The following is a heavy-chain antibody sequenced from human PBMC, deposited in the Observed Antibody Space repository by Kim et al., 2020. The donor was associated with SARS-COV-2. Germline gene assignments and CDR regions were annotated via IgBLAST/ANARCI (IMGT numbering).Heavy chain of an antibody. J-gene: IGHJ6*02. CDR3: ARAAPWFGESGSIYYYGMDV. D-gene: IGHD3-10*01. V-gene: IGHV3-11*04. Sequence: FTISRDNAKNSLYLQMNSLRAEDTAVYYCARAAPWFGESGSIYYYGMDVWGQGTTVTVSS.